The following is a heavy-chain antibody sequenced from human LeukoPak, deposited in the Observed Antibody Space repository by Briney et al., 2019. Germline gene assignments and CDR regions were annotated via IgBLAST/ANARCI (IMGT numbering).Heavy chain of an antibody. J-gene: IGHJ5*02. Sequence: ASVKVSCKVSGYTLTELSMHWVRQAPGKGLEWIGGFDPEDGETIYAQKFQGRVTMTEDTSTDTAYMELSSLRSEDTAVYYCATGNCSGGSCYSVDWFDPWGQGTLVTVSS. CDR1: GYTLTELS. D-gene: IGHD2-15*01. CDR3: ATGNCSGGSCYSVDWFDP. CDR2: FDPEDGET. V-gene: IGHV1-24*01.